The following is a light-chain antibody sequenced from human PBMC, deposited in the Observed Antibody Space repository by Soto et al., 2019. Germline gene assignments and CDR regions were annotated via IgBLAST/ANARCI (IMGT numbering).Light chain of an antibody. V-gene: IGKV3-20*01. CDR1: QGVSSSY. CDR2: GAS. CDR3: QQYGDSPIT. J-gene: IGKJ5*01. Sequence: EVVLTQSPGTLSLSPGERATLSCRASQGVSSSYLAWYQHKPGQAPRLLIYGASSRATGIPDRFSGSGSGTDFTLTISRLEPEDFAVYFCQQYGDSPITFGQGTRWRL.